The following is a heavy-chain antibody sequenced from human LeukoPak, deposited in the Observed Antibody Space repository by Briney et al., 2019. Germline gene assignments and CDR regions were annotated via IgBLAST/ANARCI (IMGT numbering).Heavy chain of an antibody. CDR2: MFYTGST. CDR1: GASISSSSYH. D-gene: IGHD4-23*01. V-gene: IGHV4-39*07. J-gene: IGHJ2*01. Sequence: SETLSLTCTVSGASISSSSYHWGWIRQPPGKGLEWIGSMFYTGSTYYNPSLKSRVTISIDTSKNQISLKLSSVTAADTAVYHCVSTVVIPYWYFDLWGRATPVSVSS. CDR3: VSTVVIPYWYFDL.